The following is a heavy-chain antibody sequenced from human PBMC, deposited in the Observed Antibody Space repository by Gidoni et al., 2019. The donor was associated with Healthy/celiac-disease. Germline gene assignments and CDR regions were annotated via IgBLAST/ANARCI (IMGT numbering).Heavy chain of an antibody. CDR2: IIPIFGTA. CDR1: GGTFSSYA. J-gene: IGHJ3*02. CDR3: VRDEGYCSSTSCYKGNAFDI. V-gene: IGHV1-69*01. Sequence: QVQLVQSGAEAKKPGSSVKVSCKASGGTFSSYAISWVRQAPGQGLEWMGGIIPIFGTANYAQKFQGRVTITADESTSTAYMELSSLRSEDTAVYYCVRDEGYCSSTSCYKGNAFDIWGQGTMVTVSS. D-gene: IGHD2-2*02.